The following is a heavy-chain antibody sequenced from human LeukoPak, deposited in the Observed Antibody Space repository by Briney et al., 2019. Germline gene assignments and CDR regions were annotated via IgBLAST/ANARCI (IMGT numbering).Heavy chain of an antibody. CDR1: GYPFTGYY. CDR3: AREISDYSSAY. V-gene: IGHV1-2*02. J-gene: IGHJ4*02. Sequence: VAAVRVSCKASGYPFTGYYIHWVRQAPGQGLEWMGWINSNSGGTNYAQKFQGRVTMTSDTSITTAYMDLSRLTSDDTAVYYCAREISDYSSAYWGQGTLVTVSS. CDR2: INSNSGGT. D-gene: IGHD2/OR15-2a*01.